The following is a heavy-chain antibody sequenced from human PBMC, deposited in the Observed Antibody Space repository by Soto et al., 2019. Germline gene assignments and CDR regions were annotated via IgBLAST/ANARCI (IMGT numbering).Heavy chain of an antibody. CDR1: GFAFSIYT. J-gene: IGHJ4*02. CDR2: ISSSSGNI. CDR3: ARERGGTYFDH. Sequence: GGSLRLSCAASGFAFSIYTMNWVRQAPGKGLEWVSYISSSSGNIHYADSVKGRFTISRDNAKNSLYLQMNSLRGEDTAVYYCARERGGTYFDHWGQGALVTVSS. V-gene: IGHV3-48*01.